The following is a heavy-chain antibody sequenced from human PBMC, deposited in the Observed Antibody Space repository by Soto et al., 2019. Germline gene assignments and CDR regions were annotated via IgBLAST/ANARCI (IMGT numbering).Heavy chain of an antibody. J-gene: IGHJ3*02. V-gene: IGHV1-18*01. CDR2: ISAYNGNT. D-gene: IGHD6-19*01. Sequence: ASVKVSCKASGYTFTSYGSSWLRPASGQGLEWMGWISAYNGNTNYAQKLQGRVTMTTDTSTSTAYMELRSLRSDDTAVYYCARDIRYSSASDAFDIWGQGTMVTVSS. CDR1: GYTFTSYG. CDR3: ARDIRYSSASDAFDI.